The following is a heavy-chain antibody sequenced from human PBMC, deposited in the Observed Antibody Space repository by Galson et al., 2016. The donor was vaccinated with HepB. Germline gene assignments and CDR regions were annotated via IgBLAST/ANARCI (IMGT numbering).Heavy chain of an antibody. V-gene: IGHV3-48*03. CDR2: INGNGNII. CDR3: ARDGYYHGMDV. Sequence: SLRLSCAASGFTFRSYEMSWVRQAPGKGLEWVSYINGNGNIIYYADSVKGRFTISRDNAKNSLYLQMNSLRADDTAVYYCARDGYYHGMDVWGQGTTVTVSS. J-gene: IGHJ6*02. CDR1: GFTFRSYE.